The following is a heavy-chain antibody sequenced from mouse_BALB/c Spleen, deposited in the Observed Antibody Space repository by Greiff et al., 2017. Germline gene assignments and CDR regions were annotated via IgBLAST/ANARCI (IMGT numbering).Heavy chain of an antibody. V-gene: IGHV1-9*01. CDR2: ILPGSGST. CDR1: GYTFSSYW. CDR3: ARGSYGNYVYFDY. Sequence: QVQLQQSGAELMKPGASVKISCKATGYTFSSYWIEWVKQRPGHGLEWIGEILPGSGSTNYNEKFKGKATFTADTSSNTAYMQLSSLTSEDSAVYYCARGSYGNYVYFDYWGQGTTLTVSS. J-gene: IGHJ2*01. D-gene: IGHD2-10*02.